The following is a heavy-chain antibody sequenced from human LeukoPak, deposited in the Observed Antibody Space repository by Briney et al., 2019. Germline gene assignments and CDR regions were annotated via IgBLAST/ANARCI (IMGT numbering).Heavy chain of an antibody. CDR1: GYTFTSYD. Sequence: ASVKVSCKASGYTFTSYDINWVRQATGQGLEWMGWMNPNSGNTVYAQKFQGRVTTTRNTSISTAYMELSSLRSEDTAVYYCARGDYYDSSSYSGPLDYWGQGTLVTVSS. J-gene: IGHJ4*02. V-gene: IGHV1-8*03. CDR3: ARGDYYDSSSYSGPLDY. D-gene: IGHD3-22*01. CDR2: MNPNSGNT.